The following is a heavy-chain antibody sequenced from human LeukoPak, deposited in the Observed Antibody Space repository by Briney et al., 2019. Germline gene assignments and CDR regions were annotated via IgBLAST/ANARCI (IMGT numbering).Heavy chain of an antibody. CDR1: GYTFTSYY. V-gene: IGHV1-46*01. Sequence: GASVKVSCKASGYTFTSYYMHWVRQAPGQGLEWMGIINPSGGSTSYAQKFQGRVTMTRDMSTSTVYMELSSLRSEDTAVYYCARDHTQGDCTNGVCYPYYFDYWGQGTLVTVSS. D-gene: IGHD2-8*01. CDR2: INPSGGST. CDR3: ARDHTQGDCTNGVCYPYYFDY. J-gene: IGHJ4*02.